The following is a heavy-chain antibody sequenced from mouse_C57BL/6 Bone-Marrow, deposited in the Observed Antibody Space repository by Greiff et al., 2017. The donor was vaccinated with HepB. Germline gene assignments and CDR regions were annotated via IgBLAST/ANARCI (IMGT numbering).Heavy chain of an antibody. V-gene: IGHV12-3*01. D-gene: IGHD3-2*02. Sequence: QVQLQQSGPGLVKPSQSLFLTCSITGFPITSGYYWIWIRQSPGKPLEWMGYITHSGETFYNPSLQSPISITKETSKNQFFLQLNSVTTEDTAMYYCAGEDSSGYVHWGQGTTLTVSS. J-gene: IGHJ2*01. CDR3: AGEDSSGYVH. CDR1: GFPITSGYY. CDR2: ITHSGET.